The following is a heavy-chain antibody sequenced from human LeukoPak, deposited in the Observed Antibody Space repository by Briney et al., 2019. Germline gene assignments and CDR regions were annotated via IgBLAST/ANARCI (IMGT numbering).Heavy chain of an antibody. Sequence: SETLSLTCTVSGGSISSYYWSWIRQPPGKGLEWIGYIYYSGSTNYNPSLKSRVTISVDTSKNQFPLKLSSVTAADTAVYYCARQRIYYDSSGYDYWGQGTLVTVSS. J-gene: IGHJ4*02. CDR1: GGSISSYY. D-gene: IGHD3-22*01. CDR3: ARQRIYYDSSGYDY. CDR2: IYYSGST. V-gene: IGHV4-59*08.